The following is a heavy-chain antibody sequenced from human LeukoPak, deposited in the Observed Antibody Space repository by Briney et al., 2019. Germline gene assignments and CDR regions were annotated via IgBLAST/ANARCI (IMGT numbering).Heavy chain of an antibody. CDR2: INSDGSST. CDR1: GFTFNSYW. V-gene: IGHV3-74*01. D-gene: IGHD6-13*01. Sequence: GGSLRLSCAASGFTFNSYWMHWVRQAPGKGLVWVSRINSDGSSTSYADSVKGRFTISRDNAKNTLYLQMNSLRAEDTAVYYCARAADGSSWYADYWGQGTLVTVSS. J-gene: IGHJ4*02. CDR3: ARAADGSSWYADY.